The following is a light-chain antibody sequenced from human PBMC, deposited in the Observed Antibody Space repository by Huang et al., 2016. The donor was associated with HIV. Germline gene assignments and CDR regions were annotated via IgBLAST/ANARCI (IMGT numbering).Light chain of an antibody. J-gene: IGKJ1*01. Sequence: EILLTQSPATLSVSPGARVTLSCRASQTVSEHLAWFQQRPGQAPKLLIYGASNRATGIPPRFSGRGSGTEFSLTITNLQSEDFAVYFCHQYYTLPRTFGQGTKVEI. CDR1: QTVSEH. CDR2: GAS. V-gene: IGKV3-15*01. CDR3: HQYYTLPRT.